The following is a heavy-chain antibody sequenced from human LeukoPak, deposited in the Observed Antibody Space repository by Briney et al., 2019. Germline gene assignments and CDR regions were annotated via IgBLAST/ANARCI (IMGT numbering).Heavy chain of an antibody. Sequence: GGSLRLSCAASGFTFSSYAMSWVRQAPGKGLEWVSAISGSGGSTYYADSVKGRFTISRDNSKNTLYLQMNSLRAEDTAVYYCAREGDYYGSGDQGYWGQGTLVTVSS. D-gene: IGHD3-10*01. CDR1: GFTFSSYA. CDR3: AREGDYYGSGDQGY. J-gene: IGHJ4*02. V-gene: IGHV3-23*01. CDR2: ISGSGGST.